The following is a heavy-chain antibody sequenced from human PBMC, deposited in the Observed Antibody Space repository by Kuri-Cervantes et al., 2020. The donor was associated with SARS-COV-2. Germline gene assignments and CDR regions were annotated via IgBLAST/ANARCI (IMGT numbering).Heavy chain of an antibody. V-gene: IGHV3-7*01. CDR1: GFTFSSYS. CDR3: ARGELGISDY. J-gene: IGHJ4*02. CDR2: TKQDGSEK. D-gene: IGHD7-27*01. Sequence: LSLTCAASGFTFSSYSMNWVRQAPGKGLEWVANTKQDGSEKYYVDSVKGRFTISRDNAKNSLYLQMNSLRAEDTAVYYCARGELGISDYWGQGTLVTVSS.